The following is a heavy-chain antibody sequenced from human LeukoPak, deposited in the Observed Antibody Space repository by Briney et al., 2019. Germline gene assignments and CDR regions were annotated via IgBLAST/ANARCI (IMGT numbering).Heavy chain of an antibody. J-gene: IGHJ4*02. Sequence: GGSLRLSCAASGFIFSNHEMYWVRQAPGKGLEWLSYISSSGHMIYYADSVKGRFTVSRDNAKNSLCLQMNPLRDEDTALYYCARIGTHVGQTDYWGQGTLVIVSS. D-gene: IGHD1-26*01. CDR2: ISSSGHMI. CDR3: ARIGTHVGQTDY. V-gene: IGHV3-48*03. CDR1: GFIFSNHE.